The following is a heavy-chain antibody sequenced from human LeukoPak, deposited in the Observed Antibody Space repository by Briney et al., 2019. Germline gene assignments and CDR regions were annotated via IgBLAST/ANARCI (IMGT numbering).Heavy chain of an antibody. CDR2: ISSRSSYI. Sequence: GGSLRLSCAASGFTFSSFSMNWVRQAPGKGLEWVSSISSRSSYIYYADSVKGRFTISRDNAKNSLYLQMNSLRAEDTAVYYCARVPSDIVVVEPATPDFWGQGTLVTVSS. CDR1: GFTFSSFS. V-gene: IGHV3-21*01. J-gene: IGHJ4*02. D-gene: IGHD2-15*01. CDR3: ARVPSDIVVVEPATPDF.